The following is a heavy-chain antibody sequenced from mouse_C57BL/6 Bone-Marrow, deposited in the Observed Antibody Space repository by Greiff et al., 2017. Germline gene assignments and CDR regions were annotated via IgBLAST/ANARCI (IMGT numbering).Heavy chain of an antibody. CDR3: ARRGDD. Sequence: QVQLQQPGAELVRPGTSVKLSCKASGYTFSSYWMHWVKQRPGQGLEWVGVIGHSDSYTNYTQKFKGKATLSVDTSSSTAYMPLSSLTSEDSAVYYCARRGDDWGQGTTLTVSS. CDR2: IGHSDSYT. J-gene: IGHJ2*01. CDR1: GYTFSSYW. V-gene: IGHV1-59*01.